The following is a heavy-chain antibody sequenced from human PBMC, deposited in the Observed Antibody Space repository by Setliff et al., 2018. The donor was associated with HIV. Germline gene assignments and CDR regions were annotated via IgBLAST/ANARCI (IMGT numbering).Heavy chain of an antibody. CDR3: ATDPRRLSY. Sequence: GGSLRLSCAASGFTFTNYYMSWIRQAPGKGLELLSYISVSGTDIKYADSVKGQFTISRDNAKNSLYLQMNSLRAEDTAVYYCATDPRRLSYWGQGTLVTVSS. CDR1: GFTFTNYY. CDR2: ISVSGTDI. V-gene: IGHV3-11*04. J-gene: IGHJ4*02. D-gene: IGHD2-21*01.